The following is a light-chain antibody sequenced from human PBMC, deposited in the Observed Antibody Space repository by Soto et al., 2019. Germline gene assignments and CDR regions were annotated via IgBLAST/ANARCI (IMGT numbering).Light chain of an antibody. Sequence: SYELTQPPSVSVAPGQTARITCGGNNIGGKSVHWYQQKPGQAPVLVVYDDSDRPSGIPDRFSGSNSGDTATLTIRRVEAGDEADYYCHVWDSSSDHYVFGTGTMV. CDR1: NIGGKS. J-gene: IGLJ1*01. CDR2: DDS. CDR3: HVWDSSSDHYV. V-gene: IGLV3-21*02.